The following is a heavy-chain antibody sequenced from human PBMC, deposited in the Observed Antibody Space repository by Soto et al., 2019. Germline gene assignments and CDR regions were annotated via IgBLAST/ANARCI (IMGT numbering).Heavy chain of an antibody. Sequence: GGSLRLSCAASGFTFSSYGMHWVRQAPGKGLEWVAVISYDGSNKYYADSVKGRFTISRDNSKNTLYLQMNSLRAEDTAVYYCAKDKYYYDSSGYYYDYWGQGTLVTVSS. CDR3: AKDKYYYDSSGYYYDY. CDR2: ISYDGSNK. V-gene: IGHV3-30*18. J-gene: IGHJ4*02. CDR1: GFTFSSYG. D-gene: IGHD3-22*01.